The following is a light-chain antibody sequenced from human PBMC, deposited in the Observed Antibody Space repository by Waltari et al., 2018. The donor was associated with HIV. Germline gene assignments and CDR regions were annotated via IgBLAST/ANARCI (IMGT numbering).Light chain of an antibody. CDR3: QQYYSTPWT. CDR1: HNILYRSNNKNY. J-gene: IGKJ1*01. Sequence: DIVLTQSSESLVVSLGARATINCKSSHNILYRSNNKNYLAWYQQKPGQPPKLLTYWASTRESGVPDRFSGSGSGRDFTLTISSLQAEDVAVYYCQQYYSTPWTFGQGTKVEIK. V-gene: IGKV4-1*01. CDR2: WAS.